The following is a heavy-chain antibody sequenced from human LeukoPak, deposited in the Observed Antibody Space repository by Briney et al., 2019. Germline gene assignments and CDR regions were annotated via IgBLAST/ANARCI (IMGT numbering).Heavy chain of an antibody. J-gene: IGHJ4*02. CDR2: ISSSGSTI. CDR1: GFTFSTYD. CDR3: ARDKSHYDSSGRLDY. Sequence: GGSLRLSCAASGFTFSTYDMNWVRQAPGKGLEWVSYISSSGSTIYYADSVKGRFTISRDNAKNSLYLQMNSLRAEDTAVYYCARDKSHYDSSGRLDYWGQGTLVTVSS. D-gene: IGHD3-22*01. V-gene: IGHV3-48*03.